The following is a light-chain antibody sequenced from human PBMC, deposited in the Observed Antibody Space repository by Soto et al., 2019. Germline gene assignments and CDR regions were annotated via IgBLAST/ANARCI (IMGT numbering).Light chain of an antibody. CDR3: CSYAGSSTYV. Sequence: QSVLTQPASLSGSPGQSITISCTGTSSDIGSDDYVSWYQQHPGKAPKLMIYEGSKRPSGVSNRFSGSKSGNTASLTISGLQAEDEADYSCCSYAGSSTYVFGTGTKVTVL. CDR2: EGS. CDR1: SSDIGSDDY. V-gene: IGLV2-23*01. J-gene: IGLJ1*01.